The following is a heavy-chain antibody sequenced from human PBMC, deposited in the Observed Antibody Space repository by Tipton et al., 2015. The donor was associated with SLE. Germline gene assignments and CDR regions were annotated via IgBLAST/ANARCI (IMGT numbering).Heavy chain of an antibody. V-gene: IGHV4-39*01. D-gene: IGHD1-7*01. CDR1: GGSISSSNAY. J-gene: IGHJ4*02. Sequence: TLSLTCTVSGGSISSSNAYWGWIRQAPGRALQWVGSVHYSGRTYSDPSLGSRLSMSADRSTNQFSLRLTSLTAADTAVYYCARLTIRGTVGFWGPGTLVTVSS. CDR2: VHYSGRT. CDR3: ARLTIRGTVGF.